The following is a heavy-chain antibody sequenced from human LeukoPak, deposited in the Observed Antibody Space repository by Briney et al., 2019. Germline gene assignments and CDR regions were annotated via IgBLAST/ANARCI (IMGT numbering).Heavy chain of an antibody. V-gene: IGHV3-48*01. Sequence: GTSLRLSCAASGFTFSISGMHWVRQAPGKGLEWVSYISSTSSTIYFADSVKGRFTISRDNAKNSLYLQMNSLRAEDTAVYYCARDEGAFDIWGQGTMVTVSS. J-gene: IGHJ3*02. CDR3: ARDEGAFDI. CDR1: GFTFSISG. CDR2: ISSTSSTI.